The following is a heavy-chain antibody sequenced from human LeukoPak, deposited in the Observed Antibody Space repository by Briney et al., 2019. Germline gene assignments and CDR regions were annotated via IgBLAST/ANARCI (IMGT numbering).Heavy chain of an antibody. CDR3: ARGGGYEPRPDTYYFDY. D-gene: IGHD1-26*01. Sequence: SETLSLTCTVSGGSISSYYWSWIRQPPGKGLEWIGYIYYSGSTNYNPSLKSRVTISVDTSKNQFSLKLSSVTAADTAVYYCARGGGYEPRPDTYYFDYWGQGTLVTVSS. V-gene: IGHV4-59*01. CDR2: IYYSGST. J-gene: IGHJ4*02. CDR1: GGSISSYY.